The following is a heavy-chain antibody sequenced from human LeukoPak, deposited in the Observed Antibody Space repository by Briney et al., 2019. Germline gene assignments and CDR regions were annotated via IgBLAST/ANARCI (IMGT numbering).Heavy chain of an antibody. D-gene: IGHD1-26*01. CDR1: GYTFTRYS. CDR3: ATRELRGAFDI. Sequence: GASVKVSCKASGYTFTRYSIGWVRQAPGQGLEWMGWISAYNGDTKYEQKLQGRVTLTTDASTSTAYMELRSLRSEDTAVYYCATRELRGAFDIWGQGTMVTVSS. V-gene: IGHV1-18*01. J-gene: IGHJ3*02. CDR2: ISAYNGDT.